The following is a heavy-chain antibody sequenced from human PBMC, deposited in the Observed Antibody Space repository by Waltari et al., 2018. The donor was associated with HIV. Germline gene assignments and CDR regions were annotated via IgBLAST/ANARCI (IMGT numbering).Heavy chain of an antibody. CDR2: IKSKSDGGTT. Sequence: EVHLVESGGDLLKPGGCLRLSCAASGFTFSNAWMTWVRQAPGKGVEWVGRIKSKSDGGTTDYNGAVKGRFTISRDDSKTTLFLQMNGLKTEDTAGYYCTTEEGYGSGGYLDHWGQGTPLTVSS. CDR3: TTEEGYGSGGYLDH. CDR1: GFTFSNAW. V-gene: IGHV3-15*01. D-gene: IGHD3-10*01. J-gene: IGHJ4*02.